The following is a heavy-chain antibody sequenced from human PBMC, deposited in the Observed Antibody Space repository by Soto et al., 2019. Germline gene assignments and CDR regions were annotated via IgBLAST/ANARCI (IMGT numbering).Heavy chain of an antibody. J-gene: IGHJ4*02. V-gene: IGHV3-23*01. CDR3: TKGGIPRRYNIPKVDFDY. CDR2: ISGSGATT. CDR1: GFIFSNYA. Sequence: AVGSLRLSCAASGFIFSNYAMSWVRQAPGKGLEWVSAISGSGATTYYPDSVKGRFTISRDNSKNTLYLQMNSLRAEDTAVYYCTKGGIPRRYNIPKVDFDYWGQGSLVTVSS. D-gene: IGHD1-1*01.